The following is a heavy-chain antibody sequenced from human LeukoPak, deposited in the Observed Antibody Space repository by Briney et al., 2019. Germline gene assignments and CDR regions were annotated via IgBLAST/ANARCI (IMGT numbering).Heavy chain of an antibody. Sequence: GASVKVSCKASGGTFSSYGISWVRQAPGQRLEWMGGSIPIFGTANYAQKFQGRVTITADKATSTAYMELSSLRSEDTAVYYCARGGRLHTYYYYYYYMDVWGKGTTVTVSS. CDR3: ARGGRLHTYYYYYYYMDV. D-gene: IGHD5-24*01. J-gene: IGHJ6*03. V-gene: IGHV1-69*06. CDR2: SIPIFGTA. CDR1: GGTFSSYG.